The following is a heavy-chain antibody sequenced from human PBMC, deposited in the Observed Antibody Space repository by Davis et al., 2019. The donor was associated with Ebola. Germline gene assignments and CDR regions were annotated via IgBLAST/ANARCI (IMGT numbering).Heavy chain of an antibody. Sequence: ASVKVSCKPYGYTFTDYGISWVRQAPGQGLEWMGWISVKSGNTNYARKLQGRVTMTTDTSTTTAYMELSSLTSEDTAVYYCVRGEDYCTSASCYDYWGQGTLVTVSS. CDR2: ISVKSGNT. V-gene: IGHV1-18*01. CDR3: VRGEDYCTSASCYDY. D-gene: IGHD2-2*01. CDR1: GYTFTDYG. J-gene: IGHJ4*02.